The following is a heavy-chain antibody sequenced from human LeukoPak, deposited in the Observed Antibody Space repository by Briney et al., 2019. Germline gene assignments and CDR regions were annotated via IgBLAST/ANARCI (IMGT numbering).Heavy chain of an antibody. D-gene: IGHD1-14*01. J-gene: IGHJ4*02. Sequence: PGGSLRLSCSASGFTFSSYSMHWVRQAPGKGLEWVAVISYDGSNKYYADSVKGRFTISRDNSKNTLYLQMNSQRAEDTAVYYCAKLGLSTTTPPFDYWGQGTLVTVSS. CDR3: AKLGLSTTTPPFDY. CDR2: ISYDGSNK. V-gene: IGHV3-30*18. CDR1: GFTFSSYS.